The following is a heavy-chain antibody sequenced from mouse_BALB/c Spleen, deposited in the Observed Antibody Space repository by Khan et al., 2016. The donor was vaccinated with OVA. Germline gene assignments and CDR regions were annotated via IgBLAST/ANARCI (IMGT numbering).Heavy chain of an antibody. Sequence: EVQLQESGPSLVQPSQTLSLTCSVTGDSISSGYWSWIRKFPGNKLEYMGYMISSGYTYYNPSLKSRISTTRHTSKNQSYLQLNSVTTEDIATYYCARSTYRYAFAYWGQGTLVTVSA. CDR2: MISSGYT. D-gene: IGHD2-14*01. V-gene: IGHV3-8*02. J-gene: IGHJ3*01. CDR1: GDSISSGY. CDR3: ARSTYRYAFAY.